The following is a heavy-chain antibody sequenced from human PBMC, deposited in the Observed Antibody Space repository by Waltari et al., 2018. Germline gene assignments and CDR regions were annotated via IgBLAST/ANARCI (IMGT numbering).Heavy chain of an antibody. CDR2: IYYSGST. Sequence: QLQLQASGPGLVKPSETLSLTCTVSGCSISSISYSWGLLRLPPGKGLEWIGSIYYSGSTYYNPSLKSRVTISVDTSKNQFSLKLSSVTAADTAVYYCAREDCSGGSCYPFDYWGQGTLVTVSS. D-gene: IGHD2-15*01. J-gene: IGHJ4*02. V-gene: IGHV4-39*07. CDR1: GCSISSISYS. CDR3: AREDCSGGSCYPFDY.